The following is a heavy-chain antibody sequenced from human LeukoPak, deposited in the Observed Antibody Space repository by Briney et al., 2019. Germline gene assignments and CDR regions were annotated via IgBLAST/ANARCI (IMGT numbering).Heavy chain of an antibody. D-gene: IGHD3-9*01. CDR2: ISGSGGST. J-gene: IGHJ1*01. CDR1: GFTFSSYA. CDR3: AKDKIGGYFDWLSKYFQH. Sequence: PGGSLRLSCAASGFTFSSYAMSWVRQAPGKGLEWASAISGSGGSTYYADSVKGRFTIFRDNSKNTLYLQMNSLRAEDTAVYYCAKDKIGGYFDWLSKYFQHWGQGTLVTVSS. V-gene: IGHV3-23*01.